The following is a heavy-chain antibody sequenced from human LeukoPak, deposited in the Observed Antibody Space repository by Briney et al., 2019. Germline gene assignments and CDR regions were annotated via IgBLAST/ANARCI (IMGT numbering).Heavy chain of an antibody. CDR1: GFTFSSYW. J-gene: IGHJ4*02. V-gene: IGHV3-7*01. CDR3: ARRKASGSAIFDY. D-gene: IGHD1-26*01. Sequence: GGSLRLSCAASGFTFSSYWMGWVRQAPGKGLEWVANIKEDGSEKYYVDSVKGRFTISRDNTENSLFLQMNSLRAEDTAVYYCARRKASGSAIFDYWGQGTLVAVSS. CDR2: IKEDGSEK.